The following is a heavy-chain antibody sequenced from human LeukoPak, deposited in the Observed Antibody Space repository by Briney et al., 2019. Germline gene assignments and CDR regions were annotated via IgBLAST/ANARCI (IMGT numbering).Heavy chain of an antibody. CDR3: ARSSTVTTFDY. D-gene: IGHD4-17*01. V-gene: IGHV3-48*04. J-gene: IGHJ4*02. Sequence: PGGSLRLSCAASGFTFSNYNMNWVRQAPGKGLEWISYISSSSSAIYYADSVKGRFTISRDNAKNSLYLQMNSLRAEDTAVYYCARSSTVTTFDYWGQGTLVTVSS. CDR1: GFTFSNYN. CDR2: ISSSSSAI.